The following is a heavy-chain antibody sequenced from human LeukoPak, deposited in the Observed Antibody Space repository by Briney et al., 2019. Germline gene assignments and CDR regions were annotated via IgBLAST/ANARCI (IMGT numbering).Heavy chain of an antibody. J-gene: IGHJ6*03. V-gene: IGHV1-69*06. Sequence: SVKVCCNASGGAFSSYAISWVRQAPGQGMEWMGGIIPIFGTANYEQKFQGRVTITADKSTSTAYMELSSLRSDDTAVYYCARGVMIHYLDVWGKGTMVTISS. D-gene: IGHD3-3*01. CDR1: GGAFSSYA. CDR3: ARGVMIHYLDV. CDR2: IIPIFGTA.